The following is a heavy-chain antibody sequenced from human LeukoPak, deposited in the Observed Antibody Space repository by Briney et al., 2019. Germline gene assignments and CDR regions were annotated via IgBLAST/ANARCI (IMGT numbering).Heavy chain of an antibody. D-gene: IGHD1-26*01. CDR2: IYYSGST. CDR1: GGSISRYY. Sequence: SETLSLTCTVSGGSISRYYWSWIRQPPGKGLEWIGYIYYSGSTNYNPSLKSRVAISVDTSKNQFTLKLSSVTAADTAVYYCARHDMDVAGGGLDYFDYWGQGTLVTVSS. V-gene: IGHV4-59*08. J-gene: IGHJ4*02. CDR3: ARHDMDVAGGGLDYFDY.